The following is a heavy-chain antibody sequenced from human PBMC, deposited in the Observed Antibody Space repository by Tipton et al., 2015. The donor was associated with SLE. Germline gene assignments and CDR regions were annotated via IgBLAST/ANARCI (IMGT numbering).Heavy chain of an antibody. D-gene: IGHD1-26*01. CDR1: GFTFDDYG. J-gene: IGHJ4*02. CDR3: ARGSGIMGASEEDY. Sequence: SLRLSCAASGFTFDDYGMHWVRQAPGKGLEWVSGINWNGGSTGYADSVKGRFSISRDNAKNSVDLQMNSLRAEDTAFYYCARGSGIMGASEEDYWGQGTLVTVSS. CDR2: INWNGGST. V-gene: IGHV3-20*04.